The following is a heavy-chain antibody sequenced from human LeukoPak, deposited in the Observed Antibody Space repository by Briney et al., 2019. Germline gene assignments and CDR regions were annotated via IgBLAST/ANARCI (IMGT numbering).Heavy chain of an antibody. D-gene: IGHD3-10*01. V-gene: IGHV4-30-4*08. Sequence: LRLSCAASGFTFSDYYMSWIRQPPGKGLEWIGYIYYSGSTYYNPSLKSRVTISVDTSKNQFSLKLSSVTAADTAVYYCASFPGVYTYYFDYWGQGTLVTVSS. CDR3: ASFPGVYTYYFDY. J-gene: IGHJ4*02. CDR1: GFTFSDYY. CDR2: IYYSGST.